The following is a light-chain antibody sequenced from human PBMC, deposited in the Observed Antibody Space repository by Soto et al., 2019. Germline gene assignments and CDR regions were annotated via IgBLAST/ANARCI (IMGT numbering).Light chain of an antibody. CDR2: GAS. J-gene: IGKJ2*01. CDR1: QSVSSN. Sequence: EIVMTQSPATLSVSPGERATLSCRARQSVSSNLAWYQQKPGQAPGLLIYGASTRATGIPAWCSGSESGTEFTLTISSLQSEDLAVYYCQQYNNWPQTFGQGTKLEMK. V-gene: IGKV3-15*01. CDR3: QQYNNWPQT.